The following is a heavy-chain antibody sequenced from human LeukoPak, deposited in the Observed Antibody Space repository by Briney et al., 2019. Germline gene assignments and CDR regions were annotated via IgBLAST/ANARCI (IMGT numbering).Heavy chain of an antibody. D-gene: IGHD1-26*01. V-gene: IGHV3-30*03. CDR2: ISYDGSNK. Sequence: GGSLRLSCAASGFTFSSYGMHWVRQAPGKGLEWVALISYDGSNKYYADSVKGRFTISRDNSKNTLYLQMNSLRAEDTAVYYCARGHNPSGGATPYWGQGTLVTVSS. J-gene: IGHJ4*02. CDR3: ARGHNPSGGATPY. CDR1: GFTFSSYG.